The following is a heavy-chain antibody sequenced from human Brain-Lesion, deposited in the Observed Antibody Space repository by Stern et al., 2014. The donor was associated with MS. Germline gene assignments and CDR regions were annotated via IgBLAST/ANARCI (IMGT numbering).Heavy chain of an antibody. CDR3: ARGERWFDS. J-gene: IGHJ5*01. D-gene: IGHD3-10*01. CDR1: GFPFSNYW. V-gene: IGHV3-74*02. CDR2: VNKDGRRT. Sequence: VQLVQSGGGLVQPGGSLRLSCAASGFPFSNYWMHWVRQAPGKGLVWVSRVNKDGRRTSYADSVKGRFTMSRDNAKNTLYLQMNSLRVEDTAIYYCARGERWFDSWGQGTLVTVSS.